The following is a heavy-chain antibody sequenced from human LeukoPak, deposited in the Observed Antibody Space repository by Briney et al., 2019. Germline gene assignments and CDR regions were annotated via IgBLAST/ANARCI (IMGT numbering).Heavy chain of an antibody. J-gene: IGHJ4*02. Sequence: GGSLRLSCAASGFTFSRYAMKWVRQAPGKGLELVSTILGSVGSTYHADPAKHRFTISRDNSKTPLYLQMNSLRAEAAAVYYCARDGGSAYYWYFDYWGQGTLVTVSS. D-gene: IGHD3-3*01. CDR3: ARDGGSAYYWYFDY. CDR2: ILGSVGST. CDR1: GFTFSRYA. V-gene: IGHV3-23*01.